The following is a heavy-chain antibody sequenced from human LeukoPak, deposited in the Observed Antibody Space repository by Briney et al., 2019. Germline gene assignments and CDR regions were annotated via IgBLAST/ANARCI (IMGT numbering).Heavy chain of an antibody. CDR2: IYYSGST. V-gene: IGHV4-30-4*01. CDR3: ARVPYGSGSPLFDY. J-gene: IGHJ4*02. D-gene: IGHD3-10*01. Sequence: SETLSLTCTVSGGSISSGDYYWSWIRQPPGKGLEWIGYIYYSGSTYYNPSLKSRVTISVDTSKNQFSLKLSSVTAADTAVYCCARVPYGSGSPLFDYWGQGTLVTVSS. CDR1: GGSISSGDYY.